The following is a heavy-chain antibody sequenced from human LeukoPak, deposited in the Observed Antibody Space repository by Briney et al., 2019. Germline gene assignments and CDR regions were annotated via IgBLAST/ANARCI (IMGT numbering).Heavy chain of an antibody. J-gene: IGHJ6*03. Sequence: PGESLRLSCAASGFNFESYTMSWVRQAPGKGLEWVANIKEDGTEQYYVDSVKGRFTISRDNAKNSLYLQMNSLRAEDTAVYYCARDFRSSRGHYYLDVWGKGTTVTVSS. V-gene: IGHV3-7*01. CDR1: GFNFESYT. CDR2: IKEDGTEQ. CDR3: ARDFRSSRGHYYLDV. D-gene: IGHD6-13*01.